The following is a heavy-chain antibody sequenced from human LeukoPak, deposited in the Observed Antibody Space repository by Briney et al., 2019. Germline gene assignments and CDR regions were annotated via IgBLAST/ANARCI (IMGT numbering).Heavy chain of an antibody. CDR3: ASPQGGYNSSGLSCGY. CDR2: IYPGDSDT. CDR1: GYRFNSYL. J-gene: IGHJ4*02. D-gene: IGHD3-22*01. V-gene: IGHV5-51*01. Sequence: GESLKISCKGSGYRFNSYLIGWVRQMPGKGLEWMGIIYPGDSDTRYSPSFQGQVTISVDKSISTAYLQWRSLKASDTAMYYCASPQGGYNSSGLSCGYWGQGTLVTVSS.